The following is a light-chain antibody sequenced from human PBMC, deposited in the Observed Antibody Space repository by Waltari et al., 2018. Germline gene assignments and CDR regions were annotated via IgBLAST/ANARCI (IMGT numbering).Light chain of an antibody. CDR3: QAWDNSAVV. V-gene: IGLV3-1*01. Sequence: SYVLTPPPSVSVSPGQTASIPCSGDKLGHKYACWYQQKPGQSPVVVIYQDNKRPSGIPERFSGSNSGNTATLTISETQAVDEADYYCQAWDNSAVVFGGGTKLTVL. CDR1: KLGHKY. CDR2: QDN. J-gene: IGLJ2*01.